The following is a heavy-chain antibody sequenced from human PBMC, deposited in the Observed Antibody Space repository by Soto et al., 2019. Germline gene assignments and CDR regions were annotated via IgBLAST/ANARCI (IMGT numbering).Heavy chain of an antibody. J-gene: IGHJ2*01. CDR1: GYSFTSYW. CDR3: ASNLGISYGDYGWYFDL. V-gene: IGHV5-51*01. D-gene: IGHD4-17*01. Sequence: GESLKISCKGSGYSFTSYWIGWVRQMPGKGLEWMGIIYPGDSDTRYSPSFQGQVTISADKSISTAYLQWSSLKASDTAMYSCASNLGISYGDYGWYFDLWGRGTLVTVSS. CDR2: IYPGDSDT.